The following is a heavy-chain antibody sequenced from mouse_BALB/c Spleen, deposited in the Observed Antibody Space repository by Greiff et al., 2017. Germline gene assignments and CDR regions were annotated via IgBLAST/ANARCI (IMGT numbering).Heavy chain of an antibody. CDR3: ARSDGYYVYAMDY. Sequence: VQLKESGAELARPGASVKLSCKASGYTFTSYWMQWVKQRPGQGLEWIGAIYPGDGDTRYTQKFKGKATLTADKSSSTAYMQLSSLASEDSAVYYCARSDGYYVYAMDYWGQGTSVTVSS. V-gene: IGHV1-87*01. CDR2: IYPGDGDT. D-gene: IGHD2-3*01. J-gene: IGHJ4*01. CDR1: GYTFTSYW.